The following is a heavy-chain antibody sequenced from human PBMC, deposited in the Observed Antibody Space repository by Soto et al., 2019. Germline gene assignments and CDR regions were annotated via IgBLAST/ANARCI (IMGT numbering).Heavy chain of an antibody. Sequence: ASVKVSCKASGYTFTSYAMHWVRQAPGQRFEWMGWINAGNGNTKYSQKFQGRVTITRDTSASTAYMELSSLRSEDTAVYYCARGDVLMVYASAPPTDYWGQGTLVTVSS. J-gene: IGHJ4*02. D-gene: IGHD2-8*01. CDR2: INAGNGNT. CDR1: GYTFTSYA. CDR3: ARGDVLMVYASAPPTDY. V-gene: IGHV1-3*01.